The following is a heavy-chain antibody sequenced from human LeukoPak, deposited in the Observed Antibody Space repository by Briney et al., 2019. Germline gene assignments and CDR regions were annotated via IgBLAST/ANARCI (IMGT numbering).Heavy chain of an antibody. Sequence: PGGSLRLSCAASGFTFSYFYMSWIRQAPGKGLEWVSYISSSGGTIFYADSVKGRFTISRDNAKNSLYLQMNSLRAEDTAVYYCARSVVAATETFDYWGQGTLVTVSS. CDR3: ARSVVAATETFDY. CDR2: ISSSGGTI. CDR1: GFTFSYFY. J-gene: IGHJ4*02. V-gene: IGHV3-11*04. D-gene: IGHD2-15*01.